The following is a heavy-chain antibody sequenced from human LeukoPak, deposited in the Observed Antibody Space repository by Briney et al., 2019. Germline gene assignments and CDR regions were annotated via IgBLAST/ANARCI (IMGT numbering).Heavy chain of an antibody. V-gene: IGHV1-2*02. Sequence: ASVKVSCKASGYTFTGYYMHWVRQAPGQGLEWMGWINPNSGGTNFAQKFQGRVTMTRDTSISTAYMELSSLRYDDTAVYHCARARPPGYYYYGMDVWGQGTTVTASS. CDR1: GYTFTGYY. D-gene: IGHD6-6*01. J-gene: IGHJ6*02. CDR2: INPNSGGT. CDR3: ARARPPGYYYYGMDV.